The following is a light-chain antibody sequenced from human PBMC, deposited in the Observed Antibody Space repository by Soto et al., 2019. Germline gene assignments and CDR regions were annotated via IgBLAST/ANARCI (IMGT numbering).Light chain of an antibody. J-gene: IGKJ1*01. Sequence: DIQMTQSPSTLSASVGDRVTITCRASQSISSWLAWYQQKPGKDPKLLIYKASSLESGVPLTFSVSGSWTEFTLTISSLQPDDFATYYCLEDNSYSTWTFGQGTKVEI. V-gene: IGKV1-5*03. CDR2: KAS. CDR1: QSISSW. CDR3: LEDNSYSTWT.